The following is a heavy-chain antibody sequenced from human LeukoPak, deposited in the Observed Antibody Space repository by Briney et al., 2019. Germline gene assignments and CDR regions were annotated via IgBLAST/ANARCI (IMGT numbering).Heavy chain of an antibody. D-gene: IGHD3-10*01. V-gene: IGHV3-66*01. J-gene: IGHJ6*02. CDR3: ARDTLSGYYYYGMDV. Sequence: GGSLRLSCAASGFTVSSNYMSWVRQAPGKGLEWVSVIYSGGSTYYADSVKGRFTISRDNSKNTLYLQMNSLRAEATAVYYCARDTLSGYYYYGMDVWGQGTTVTVSS. CDR1: GFTVSSNY. CDR2: IYSGGST.